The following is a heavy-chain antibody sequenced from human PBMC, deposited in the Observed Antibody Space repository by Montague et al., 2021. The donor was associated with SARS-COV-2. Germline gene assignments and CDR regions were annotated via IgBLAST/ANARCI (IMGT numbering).Heavy chain of an antibody. J-gene: IGHJ4*02. Sequence: NLSLTCTVSGGSIRSYYWSWIRQAPGKGLEWIGYIYYDGSTNYTPSLKSRVTMSVDSSKNQFSLRLSSVTAADTAVYYCARYGSYFEHWGQGTLVTVSS. CDR2: IYYDGST. V-gene: IGHV4-59*03. CDR1: GGSIRSYY. CDR3: ARYGSYFEH. D-gene: IGHD1-26*01.